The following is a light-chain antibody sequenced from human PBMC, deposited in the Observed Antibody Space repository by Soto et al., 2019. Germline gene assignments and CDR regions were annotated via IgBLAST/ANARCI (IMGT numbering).Light chain of an antibody. CDR1: QDISNY. CDR3: QQYDKLPLN. CDR2: DAS. Sequence: DIQMTQSPSSLSASVGDRVTITCQASQDISNYLNWYQQKPGKAPKLLIYDASNLETGVPSRFSGSGSGTEFTLTISSLQPEDIASDYWQQYDKLPLNFGGGTKVEIK. J-gene: IGKJ4*01. V-gene: IGKV1-33*01.